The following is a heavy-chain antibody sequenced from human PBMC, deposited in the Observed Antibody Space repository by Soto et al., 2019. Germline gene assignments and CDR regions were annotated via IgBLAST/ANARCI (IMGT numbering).Heavy chain of an antibody. CDR3: ARRYCSSTSCYSDY. D-gene: IGHD2-2*01. Sequence: ASVKVSCKASGYTFTSYYMHWVRQAPGQGLEWMGIINPNSGSTSYAQKFQGRVTMTRDTSISTAYMELSRLRSDDTAVYYCARRYCSSTSCYSDYWGQGTLVTVS. J-gene: IGHJ4*02. CDR2: INPNSGST. V-gene: IGHV1-2*02. CDR1: GYTFTSYY.